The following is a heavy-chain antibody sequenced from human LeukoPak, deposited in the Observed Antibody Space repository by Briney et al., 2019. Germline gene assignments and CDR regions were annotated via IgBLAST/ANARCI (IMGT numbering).Heavy chain of an antibody. D-gene: IGHD2-2*01. J-gene: IGHJ3*02. CDR1: GFTFSSYS. V-gene: IGHV3-48*01. Sequence: GGSLRLSCATSGFTFSSYSMDWVRQAPGKGLEWVWKFGVISGTIYYADSVKGRFTISRDNAKNSLSLQMNSLRAEDTAVYYCAREGHCSTTSCALDAIEIWGQGTLVVVSS. CDR2: FGVISGTI. CDR3: AREGHCSTTSCALDAIEI.